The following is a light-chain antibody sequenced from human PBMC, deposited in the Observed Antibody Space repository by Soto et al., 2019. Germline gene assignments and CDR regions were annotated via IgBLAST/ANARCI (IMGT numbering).Light chain of an antibody. V-gene: IGLV2-14*01. J-gene: IGLJ2*01. Sequence: QSVLTQPASVSGSPGQSITISCTGTSSDVGGYNYVSWYQQHPGKAPKLMIYDVSNRPSGVSNRFSGSKSGNTASLTISGLQAEDEADYYCSSYTSSQRLFGGGTKLTVL. CDR2: DVS. CDR1: SSDVGGYNY. CDR3: SSYTSSQRL.